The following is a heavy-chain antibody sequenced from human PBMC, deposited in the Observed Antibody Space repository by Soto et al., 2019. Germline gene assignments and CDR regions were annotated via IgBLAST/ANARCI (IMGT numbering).Heavy chain of an antibody. J-gene: IGHJ4*02. CDR1: GGSISSYY. V-gene: IGHV4-59*01. CDR3: ARDSENWNYRY. D-gene: IGHD1-7*01. CDR2: IYYSGST. Sequence: TLSLTCTVSGGSISSYYWSWIRQPPGKGLEWIGYIYYSGSTNYNPSLKSRVTISVDTSKNQFSLKLSSVTAADTAVYYCARDSENWNYRYWGQGTLVNVSS.